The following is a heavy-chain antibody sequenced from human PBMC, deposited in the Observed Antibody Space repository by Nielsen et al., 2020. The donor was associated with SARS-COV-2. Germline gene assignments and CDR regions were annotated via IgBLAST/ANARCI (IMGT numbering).Heavy chain of an antibody. Sequence: TWIRQPPGKGLEWIGDSYYSGSTNYKPSLKSRVTISVDTSKNQFSLKLSSVTAADTAVYYCARGDSSGWYGDWYFDLWGRGTLVTVSS. D-gene: IGHD6-19*01. CDR3: ARGDSSGWYGDWYFDL. J-gene: IGHJ2*01. V-gene: IGHV4-59*01. CDR2: SYYSGST.